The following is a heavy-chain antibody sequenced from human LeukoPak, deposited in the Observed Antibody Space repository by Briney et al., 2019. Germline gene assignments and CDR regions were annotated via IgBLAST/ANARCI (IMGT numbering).Heavy chain of an antibody. D-gene: IGHD3-22*01. Sequence: GGSLRLSCTGSGVTFEDYYLSWIRQAPGKGLEWISYVSSTGGDKFYADPVKGRFTISRDNSKNTLYLQMNSLRAEDTAVYYCARDDSSGYYYPHFDYWGQGTLVTVSS. CDR3: ARDDSSGYYYPHFDY. J-gene: IGHJ4*02. CDR1: GVTFEDYY. V-gene: IGHV3-11*04. CDR2: VSSTGGDK.